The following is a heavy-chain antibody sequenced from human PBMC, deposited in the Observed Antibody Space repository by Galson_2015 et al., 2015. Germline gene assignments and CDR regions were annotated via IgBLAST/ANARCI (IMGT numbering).Heavy chain of an antibody. CDR3: AKRFSVGRGLTPDAFDI. V-gene: IGHV3-13*01. Sequence: LRLSCAASGFTFSSYDMHWVRQATGKGLEWVSAVGTAGDTYYPGSVKGRFTISRENAKNSLYLQTNSLRAEDTAIYYCAKRFSVGRGLTPDAFDIWGQGTMVIVSS. J-gene: IGHJ3*02. D-gene: IGHD3-10*01. CDR1: GFTFSSYD. CDR2: VGTAGDT.